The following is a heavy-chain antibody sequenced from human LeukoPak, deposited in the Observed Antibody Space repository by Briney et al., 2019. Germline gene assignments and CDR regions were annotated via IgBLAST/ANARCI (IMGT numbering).Heavy chain of an antibody. Sequence: SETLSLTCTVSGGSISSSSYYWGSICQPPAKRLEWLGSIYYSVSTYYNPSLKSRGTISLDTSKNQFSLKLSSVTAADTAVYYCAISSTAMVTLNAFDIWGQGTMVTVSS. J-gene: IGHJ3*02. CDR3: AISSTAMVTLNAFDI. CDR1: GGSISSSSYY. D-gene: IGHD5-18*01. CDR2: IYYSVST. V-gene: IGHV4-39*01.